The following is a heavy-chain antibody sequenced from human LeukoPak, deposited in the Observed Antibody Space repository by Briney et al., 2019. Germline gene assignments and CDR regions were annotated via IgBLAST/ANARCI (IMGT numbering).Heavy chain of an antibody. V-gene: IGHV1-24*01. J-gene: IGHJ4*02. Sequence: ASVKVSCKVSGYTLTELSMHWVRQAPGKGLEWMGGFDPEDGETIYAQKFQGRVTITADESTSTAYMELSSLRSEDTAVYYCAREIGETYYYGSGSYLGYWGQGTLVTVSS. CDR2: FDPEDGET. CDR3: AREIGETYYYGSGSYLGY. D-gene: IGHD3-10*01. CDR1: GYTLTELS.